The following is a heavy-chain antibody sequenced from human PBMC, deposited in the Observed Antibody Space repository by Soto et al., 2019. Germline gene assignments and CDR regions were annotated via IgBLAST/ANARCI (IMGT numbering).Heavy chain of an antibody. CDR3: ARGVTFGGVIAPRFDP. CDR1: GGSISSGDYY. D-gene: IGHD3-16*02. J-gene: IGHJ5*02. Sequence: SETLSLTCTVSGGSISSGDYYWSWIRQHPGKYLEWIGYIHNSGATYYIPPLKSRVTMSVDTSKNQLSLKLTSVTAADTAVYYCARGVTFGGVIAPRFDPWGQGTRVTVYS. V-gene: IGHV4-31*03. CDR2: IHNSGAT.